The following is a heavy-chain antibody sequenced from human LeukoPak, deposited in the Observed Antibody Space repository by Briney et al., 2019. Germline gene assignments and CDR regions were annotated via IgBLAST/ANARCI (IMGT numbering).Heavy chain of an antibody. CDR1: GGSISNYY. D-gene: IGHD1-20*01. V-gene: IGHV4-59*01. CDR3: AGSKDTQYNWYNWFDP. J-gene: IGHJ5*02. CDR2: IYYTGST. Sequence: SGPTLVKPSETLSLTCTVSGGSISNYYWSWIRQPPGKGLEWIGYIYYTGSTNYNPSLKSRVTISVDTSKNQFSLKLSSVTAADTAVYYCAGSKDTQYNWYNWFDPWGQGTLVTVSS.